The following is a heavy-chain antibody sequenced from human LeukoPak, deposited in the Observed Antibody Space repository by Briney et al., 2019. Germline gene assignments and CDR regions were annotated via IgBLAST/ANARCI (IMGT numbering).Heavy chain of an antibody. CDR3: AKGWETSGYYNGFDC. CDR1: GFTFNNFA. D-gene: IGHD3-3*01. V-gene: IGHV3-23*01. J-gene: IGHJ4*02. Sequence: HTGGSLRLSCTASGFTFNNFAMSWVRQAPGKGLECVSAISGNSDNTYYADSVKGRFTISRDNSKNTLYLQMSSLRAEDTAVFYCAKGWETSGYYNGFDCWGQGTLVTVSS. CDR2: ISGNSDNT.